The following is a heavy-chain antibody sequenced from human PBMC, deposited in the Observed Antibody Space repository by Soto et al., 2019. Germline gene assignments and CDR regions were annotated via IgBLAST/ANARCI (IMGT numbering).Heavy chain of an antibody. D-gene: IGHD2-15*01. Sequence: GESLKISCKGSGYSFTSYWIGWVRQMPGKGLEWMGIIYPGDSDTRYSPSFQGQVTISADKSISTAYLQWSSLKASDTAMYYCARHIRRQYCSGGSCYSLDYWGQGTLVTVSS. V-gene: IGHV5-51*01. CDR1: GYSFTSYW. J-gene: IGHJ4*02. CDR2: IYPGDSDT. CDR3: ARHIRRQYCSGGSCYSLDY.